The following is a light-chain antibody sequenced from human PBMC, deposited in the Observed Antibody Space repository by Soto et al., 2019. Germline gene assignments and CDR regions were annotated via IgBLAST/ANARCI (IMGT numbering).Light chain of an antibody. V-gene: IGLV2-11*01. CDR2: DVT. J-gene: IGLJ2*01. CDR1: ISDVGGYTY. Sequence: QSALTQPRSVSGSPGQSVTISCTGTISDVGGYTYVSWYQQNAGKPPKLMIYDVTKRPSGVPDRFSGSKSGNTASLTISGLQAEDESDYYCCSYAGKYTFLFGAGTKVTVL. CDR3: CSYAGKYTFL.